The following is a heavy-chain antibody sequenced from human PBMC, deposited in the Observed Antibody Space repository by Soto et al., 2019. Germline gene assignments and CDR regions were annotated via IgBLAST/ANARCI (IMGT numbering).Heavy chain of an antibody. D-gene: IGHD3-10*01. CDR1: GGSISSYY. Sequence: QVQLQESGPGLVKPSETLSLTCTVSGGSISSYYWSWIRQPPGKGLEWIGYIYYSGSTNYNPSLKGRVTISVDTSKNQFSLKLSSVTAADTAVYYCARAGFYGSRWGFDYWGQGTLVTVSS. V-gene: IGHV4-59*01. J-gene: IGHJ4*02. CDR2: IYYSGST. CDR3: ARAGFYGSRWGFDY.